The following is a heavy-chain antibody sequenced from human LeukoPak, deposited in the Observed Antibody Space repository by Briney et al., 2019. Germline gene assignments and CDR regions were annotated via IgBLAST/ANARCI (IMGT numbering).Heavy chain of an antibody. J-gene: IGHJ4*02. D-gene: IGHD5-18*01. V-gene: IGHV4-39*07. CDR3: ARRISGYSYGWAKLKPTMRPFDY. CDR1: NGSIRSSSYY. Sequence: PSETLSLTCTVSNGSIRSSSYYWGWIRQPPGKGLEWIGSVYYSGSTYYNPSLRSRVTISVDTSKNQFSLKLSSVTAADTAVYYCARRISGYSYGWAKLKPTMRPFDYWGQGTLVTVSS. CDR2: VYYSGST.